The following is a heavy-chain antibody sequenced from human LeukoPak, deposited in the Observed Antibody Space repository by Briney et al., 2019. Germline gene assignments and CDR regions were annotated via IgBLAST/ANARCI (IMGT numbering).Heavy chain of an antibody. V-gene: IGHV3-11*04. CDR3: ARGHWQLEV. J-gene: IGHJ4*02. CDR2: IDTSGGTI. D-gene: IGHD6-6*01. Sequence: LSLTCTVSGGSISSGDYYMSWIRQAPGKGLEWVSYIDTSGGTIYYADSVKGRFTISRDNAKNSLYLQMHSLRAEDTAIYYCARGHWQLEVWGQGTLVTVSS. CDR1: GGSISSGDYY.